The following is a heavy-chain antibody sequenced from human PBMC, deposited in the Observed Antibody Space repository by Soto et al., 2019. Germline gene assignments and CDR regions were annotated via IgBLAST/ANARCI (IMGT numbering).Heavy chain of an antibody. J-gene: IGHJ4*02. V-gene: IGHV4-31*03. D-gene: IGHD3-10*01. Sequence: SETLSLTCTVSGGSISSGGYYWSWIRQHPGKGLEWIGYIYYSGSTYYNPSLKSRVTISVDTSKNQFSLKLSSVTAADTAVYYCASNYGSGYQVDYWGQGTLVTVSS. CDR1: GGSISSGGYY. CDR2: IYYSGST. CDR3: ASNYGSGYQVDY.